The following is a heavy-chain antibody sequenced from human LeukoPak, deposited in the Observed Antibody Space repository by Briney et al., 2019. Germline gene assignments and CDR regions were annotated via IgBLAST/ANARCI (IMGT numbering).Heavy chain of an antibody. J-gene: IGHJ6*02. CDR3: ARDEVIPAAIPYGMDV. D-gene: IGHD2-2*01. V-gene: IGHV4-4*07. CDR2: IYTSGST. CDR1: GGSIRSYY. Sequence: RTSETLSLTCTVSGGSIRSYYWSWIRQPAGKGLEWIGRIYTSGSTNYNPSLKSRVTMSVDTSENQFSLKLSSVTAADTAVYYCARDEVIPAAIPYGMDVRGQGTTVTVSS.